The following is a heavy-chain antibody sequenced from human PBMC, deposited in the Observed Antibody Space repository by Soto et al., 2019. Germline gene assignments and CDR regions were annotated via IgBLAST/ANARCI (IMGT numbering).Heavy chain of an antibody. CDR2: INAGNGNT. CDR3: ARHLGFAYYYYMDV. Sequence: QVQLVQSGAEVKKPGASVKVSCKASGYTFTSYAMHWVRQAPGQRLEWMGWINAGNGNTKYSQKFQGRVTITRDTSASTAYMELSSLRSEDTAVYYCARHLGFAYYYYMDVWGKGTTVTVSS. V-gene: IGHV1-3*01. J-gene: IGHJ6*03. D-gene: IGHD1-26*01. CDR1: GYTFTSYA.